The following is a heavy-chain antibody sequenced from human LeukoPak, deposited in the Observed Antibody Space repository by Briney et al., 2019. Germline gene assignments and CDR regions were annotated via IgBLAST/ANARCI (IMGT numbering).Heavy chain of an antibody. CDR3: AKDIRLVSGGCPRFDY. V-gene: IGHV3-9*01. CDR1: GFTFDDYA. Sequence: GRSLRLSCAASGFTFDDYAMHWVRQAPGKGLEWVSGISWNSGSIGYADSVKGRFTISRDNAKNSLYLPMNSLRAEDTALYYCAKDIRLVSGGCPRFDYWGQGTLVTVSS. D-gene: IGHD6-19*01. J-gene: IGHJ4*02. CDR2: ISWNSGSI.